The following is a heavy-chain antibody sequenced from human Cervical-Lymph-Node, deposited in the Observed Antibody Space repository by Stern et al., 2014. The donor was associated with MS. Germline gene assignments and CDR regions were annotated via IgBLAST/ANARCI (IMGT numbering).Heavy chain of an antibody. J-gene: IGHJ4*02. V-gene: IGHV5-51*01. CDR3: ARQRYFDY. CDR1: GYTFTSYW. CDR2: IFPGGSAI. Sequence: EVQLVESGPEVKRPGESLKISCQASGYTFTSYWIGWVRQMPGKGLEWIAIIFPGGSAIKYTPSFNGKVTISADTSSSTAYLQWTIRKASDTAIYYCARQRYFDYWGQGTLVTVSS.